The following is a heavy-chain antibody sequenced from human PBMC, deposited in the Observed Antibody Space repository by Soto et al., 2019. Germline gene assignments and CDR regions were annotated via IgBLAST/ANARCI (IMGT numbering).Heavy chain of an antibody. D-gene: IGHD3-3*01. CDR1: RFTFSSFV. V-gene: IGHV3-30*02. Sequence: GGCMRLSCAASRFTFSSFVVHWVRQTPVKGLEWVAFKSYDGSNKYYADSVKGRFTISRDNSKNTLYLQMNSLRAEDTAVYYCAKDSNYDFWSGYYKGYNWFDSWGQGTLVTVSS. CDR3: AKDSNYDFWSGYYKGYNWFDS. CDR2: KSYDGSNK. J-gene: IGHJ5*01.